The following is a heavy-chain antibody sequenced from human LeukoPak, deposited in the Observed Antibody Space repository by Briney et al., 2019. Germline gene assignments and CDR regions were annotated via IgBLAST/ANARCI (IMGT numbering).Heavy chain of an antibody. V-gene: IGHV3-64*01. CDR1: GFTFSSYG. D-gene: IGHD7-27*01. CDR2: ISTNGGST. Sequence: AGGSLRLSCAASGFTFSSYGMHWVRQAPGKGLEYVSVISTNGGSTYYANSVKGRFTISRDNSKNTLYLQMDSLRAEDMAVYYWARDGETGEFDHWGQGTLVTVSS. CDR3: ARDGETGEFDH. J-gene: IGHJ4*02.